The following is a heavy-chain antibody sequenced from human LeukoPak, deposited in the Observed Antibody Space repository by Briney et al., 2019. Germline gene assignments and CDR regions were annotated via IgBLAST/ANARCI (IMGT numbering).Heavy chain of an antibody. D-gene: IGHD2-15*01. CDR3: ARVVVGASRPLDY. CDR2: IYYSGST. V-gene: IGHV4-39*01. J-gene: IGHJ4*02. CDR1: GASISISGYY. Sequence: SETLSLTCTVSGASISISGYYWGWIRQPPGKGLEWIGSIYYSGSTYYNPSLKSRVTISVDTSKNQFSLKLSSVTAADTAVYYCARVVVGASRPLDYWGQGTLVTVSS.